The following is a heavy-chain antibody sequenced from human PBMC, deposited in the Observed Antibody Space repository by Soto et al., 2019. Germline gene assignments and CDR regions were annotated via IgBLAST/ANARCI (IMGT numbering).Heavy chain of an antibody. CDR1: GFTFSSYS. J-gene: IGHJ4*02. D-gene: IGHD3-10*01. V-gene: IGHV3-23*01. CDR2: FRTGSDDGTT. Sequence: GGSLRLSCAASGFTFSSYSMSWVRQAPGKGLEWVSGFRTGSDDGTTYYADSVKGRFTISRDNSKNTLFLQMNSLRAEDTAIYHCAKKVNSGPGSQYFDYWGQGTLVTVSS. CDR3: AKKVNSGPGSQYFDY.